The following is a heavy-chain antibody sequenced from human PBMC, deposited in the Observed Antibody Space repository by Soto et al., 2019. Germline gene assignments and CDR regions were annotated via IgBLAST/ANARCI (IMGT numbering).Heavy chain of an antibody. CDR2: INAANGDT. CDR1: GYTFTSYG. CDR3: VRRHVSATGIDWFDP. J-gene: IGHJ5*02. Sequence: ASVKVSCKASGYTFTSYGIHWVRQAPGQRLEWMGWINAANGDTKYSPKFQGRVTITRDTSASTAYMELSSLRSEDTAVYYCVRRHVSATGIDWFDPWGQGTLVTVS. D-gene: IGHD6-13*01. V-gene: IGHV1-3*01.